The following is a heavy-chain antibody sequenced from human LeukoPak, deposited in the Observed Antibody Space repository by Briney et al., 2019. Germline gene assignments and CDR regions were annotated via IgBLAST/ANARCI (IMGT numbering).Heavy chain of an antibody. CDR3: ASATTVTTNGMDV. CDR2: IYPDDSDT. D-gene: IGHD4-17*01. J-gene: IGHJ6*02. CDR1: GYTFTTFW. Sequence: GESLKISCKGSGYTFTTFWIGWVRQMPGKGLEWVGIIYPDDSDTRYSPPFQGQVTISVDKSISTAYLQWSSLKASDTAMYYCASATTVTTNGMDVWGQGTTVTVSS. V-gene: IGHV5-51*01.